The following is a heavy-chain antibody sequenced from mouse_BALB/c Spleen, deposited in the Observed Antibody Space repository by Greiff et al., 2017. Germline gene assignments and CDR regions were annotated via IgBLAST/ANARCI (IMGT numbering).Heavy chain of an antibody. Sequence: QVQLKESGPGLVAPSQSLSITCTVSGFSLTSYDISWIRQPPGKGLEWLGVIWTGRGTNYNSAFMSRLSISKDNSKSQVFLKMNSLQTDDTAIYYCVREKKGYDGYYAMDYWGQGTSVTVSS. CDR2: IWTGRGT. CDR1: GFSLTSYD. D-gene: IGHD2-14*01. V-gene: IGHV2-9-2*01. CDR3: VREKKGYDGYYAMDY. J-gene: IGHJ4*01.